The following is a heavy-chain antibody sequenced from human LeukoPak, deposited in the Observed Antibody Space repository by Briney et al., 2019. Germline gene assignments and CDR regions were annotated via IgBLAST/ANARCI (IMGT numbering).Heavy chain of an antibody. CDR2: ITWNSAYK. Sequence: GRSLRLSCAASGFTFEHYGMHWVRQVPGKGLEWVAYITWNSAYKGYADSVKGRSAISRDNAKNSLHLQMNSLTAADTAFYYCAKASDYGGNEFDYWGQGTLVTVSS. CDR3: AKASDYGGNEFDY. J-gene: IGHJ4*02. V-gene: IGHV3-9*01. D-gene: IGHD4-23*01. CDR1: GFTFEHYG.